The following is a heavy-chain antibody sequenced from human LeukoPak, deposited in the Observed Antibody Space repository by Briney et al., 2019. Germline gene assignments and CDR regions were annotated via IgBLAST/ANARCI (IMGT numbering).Heavy chain of an antibody. V-gene: IGHV3-33*01. D-gene: IGHD6-19*01. J-gene: IGHJ4*02. CDR2: ISNDGSNT. CDR3: ARLYSSGWYVDY. Sequence: PGGSLRLSCAESGFTSSSYALHWVRQAPGKGLEWVAVISNDGSNTYYADSVKGRFTISRDNSKNTLFLQLNSLRDEDTAVYYCARLYSSGWYVDYWGQGTPVTVSS. CDR1: GFTSSSYA.